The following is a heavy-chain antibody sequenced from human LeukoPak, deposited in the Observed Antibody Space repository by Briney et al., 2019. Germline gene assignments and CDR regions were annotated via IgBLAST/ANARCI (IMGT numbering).Heavy chain of an antibody. J-gene: IGHJ4*02. CDR1: GFTFSSYA. CDR3: ARESVYTYGA. CDR2: IHTDGGRT. V-gene: IGHV3-74*01. D-gene: IGHD6-6*01. Sequence: RGSLRLSCAASGFTFSSYAMSWVRQAPGKGLVWVSLIHTDGGRTAYADSVKGRFSISRDNAKNTLYLQMNSLRAEDTAVYYCARESVYTYGAWGQGTLVTVSS.